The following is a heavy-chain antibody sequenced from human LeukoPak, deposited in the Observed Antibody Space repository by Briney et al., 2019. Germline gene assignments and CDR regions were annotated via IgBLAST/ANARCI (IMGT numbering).Heavy chain of an antibody. V-gene: IGHV4-39*07. D-gene: IGHD6-13*01. Sequence: SETLSLTCTVSGGSISSSSYYWGWIRQPPGKGLEWIGEIYHSGSTNYNPSLKSRVTISVDKSKNQFSLKLSSVTAADTAVYYCGGPIDSSSWPEGGGGFDYWGQGTLVTVSS. CDR3: GGPIDSSSWPEGGGGFDY. J-gene: IGHJ4*02. CDR2: IYHSGST. CDR1: GGSISSSSYY.